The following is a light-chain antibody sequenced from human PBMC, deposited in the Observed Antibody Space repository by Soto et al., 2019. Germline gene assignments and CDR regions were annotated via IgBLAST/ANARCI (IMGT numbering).Light chain of an antibody. Sequence: ELVLTQSPGTLSLSPGERATLSCRASQSVRSSSLGWFQQKPGQAPRLLIYGASSRATGIPDRFSGSGSGTDFTLTISRLEPEDFAVYYCQHYHSSPWTFGQGTKVDIK. V-gene: IGKV3-20*01. J-gene: IGKJ1*01. CDR1: QSVRSSS. CDR3: QHYHSSPWT. CDR2: GAS.